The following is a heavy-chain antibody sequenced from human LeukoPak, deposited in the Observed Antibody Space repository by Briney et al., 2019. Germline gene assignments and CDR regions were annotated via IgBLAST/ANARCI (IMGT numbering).Heavy chain of an antibody. J-gene: IGHJ4*02. V-gene: IGHV3-73*01. CDR3: TAYIAAAGTGGDY. CDR1: GFTFSGSA. D-gene: IGHD6-13*01. CDR2: IRSKANSYAT. Sequence: PGGSLKLSCAASGFTFSGSAMHWVRQASGKGLEWVGRIRSKANSYATAYAALVKGRFTISRDDSKNTAYLQMNSLKTEDTAVYYCTAYIAAAGTGGDYWGQGTLVTVSS.